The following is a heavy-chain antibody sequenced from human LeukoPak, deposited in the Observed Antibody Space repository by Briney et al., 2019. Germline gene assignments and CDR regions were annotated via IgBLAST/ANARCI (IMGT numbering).Heavy chain of an antibody. CDR3: ARSELLWFGGVNSGFDY. Sequence: SETLSLTCTVSGGSISSYSWSWIRQPPGKGLEWIGYIYYSGSTNYNPSLKSRVTISLDTSKIQFSLKLSSVSAADTAVYYCARSELLWFGGVNSGFDYWGQGTLVTVSS. D-gene: IGHD3-10*01. J-gene: IGHJ4*02. CDR2: IYYSGST. V-gene: IGHV4-59*01. CDR1: GGSISSYS.